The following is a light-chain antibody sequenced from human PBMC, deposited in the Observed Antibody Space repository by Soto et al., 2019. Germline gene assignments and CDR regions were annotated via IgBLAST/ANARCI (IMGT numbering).Light chain of an antibody. CDR3: QHPKWA. J-gene: IGKJ1*01. Sequence: DIQMTQSPSSLSASVGDRVTISCRASQTISTYLHWYQHKPGRAPRLLISDVSTLQSGVPGRFRGSGSETEFTLTITNLQPEDSGTYYCQHPKWAFGQGTTVEI. V-gene: IGKV1-9*01. CDR1: QTISTY. CDR2: DVS.